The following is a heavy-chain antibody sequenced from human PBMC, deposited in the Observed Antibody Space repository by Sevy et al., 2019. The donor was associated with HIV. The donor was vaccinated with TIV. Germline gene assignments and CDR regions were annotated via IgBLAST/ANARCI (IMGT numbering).Heavy chain of an antibody. CDR1: GFIFSGYV. V-gene: IGHV3-23*01. CDR3: AKDASSSWTGGTFQH. Sequence: GGSLRLSCAASGFIFSGYVMSWVRQAPGKGLEWVSTISGSGGSTYYADSVKGRFAISRDNSKNTLDLEMNSLRVEDTAVYYCAKDASSSWTGGTFQHWGQGILVTVSS. CDR2: ISGSGGST. D-gene: IGHD6-13*01. J-gene: IGHJ1*01.